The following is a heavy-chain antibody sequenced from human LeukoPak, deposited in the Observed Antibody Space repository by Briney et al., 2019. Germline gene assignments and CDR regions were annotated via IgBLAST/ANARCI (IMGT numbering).Heavy chain of an antibody. CDR1: GFTFSSYA. V-gene: IGHV3-48*04. J-gene: IGHJ6*02. D-gene: IGHD1-26*01. CDR2: ISGSGDTI. CDR3: ARLSKLKLVGATKSSMDV. Sequence: PGGSLRLSCAASGFTFSSYAMNWVRQAPGKGLEWISYISGSGDTIYYADSVKGRFTISRDNAKNSLYLQMNSLRAEDTAVYYCARLSKLKLVGATKSSMDVWGQGTTVTVSS.